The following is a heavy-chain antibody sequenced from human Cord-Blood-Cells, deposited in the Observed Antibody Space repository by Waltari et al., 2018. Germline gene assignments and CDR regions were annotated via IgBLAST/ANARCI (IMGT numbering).Heavy chain of an antibody. J-gene: IGHJ4*02. D-gene: IGHD6-13*01. CDR3: ARDGMAAVGTDFDY. Sequence: QVQLQESGPGLVKPSETLSLTCAVSGYSISSGYYWGWIRQPPGKGLEWIGSIYHSGSTYYNPSLKSRVTISVDTSKNQFSLKLSSVTAADTAVYYCARDGMAAVGTDFDYWGQGTLVTVSS. CDR1: GYSISSGYY. V-gene: IGHV4-38-2*02. CDR2: IYHSGST.